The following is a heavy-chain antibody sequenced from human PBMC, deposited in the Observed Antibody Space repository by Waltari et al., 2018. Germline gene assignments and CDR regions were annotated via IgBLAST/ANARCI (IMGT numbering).Heavy chain of an antibody. J-gene: IGHJ6*03. CDR1: GFTFSSYV. Sequence: QAQLVESGGGVVQPGRSLRLSCAASGFTFSSYVMHWVRQAPGKGLEWVAVITYDGRKQFYADFVKGRFTISRDNSKNTLYLQINSLRAEDAAVYYCAGSHSREYYYMDVWGKGTTVTVSS. CDR2: ITYDGRKQ. CDR3: AGSHSREYYYMDV. V-gene: IGHV3-30*04. D-gene: IGHD6-13*01.